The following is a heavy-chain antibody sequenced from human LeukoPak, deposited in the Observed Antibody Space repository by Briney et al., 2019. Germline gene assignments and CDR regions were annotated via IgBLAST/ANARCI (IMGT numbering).Heavy chain of an antibody. CDR3: ARGRNVRITAARTFEQ. CDR1: GGSFSGYY. V-gene: IGHV4-34*01. Sequence: PSETLSLTCAVYGGSFSGYYWSWIRQPPGKGLEWIGEINHSGSTNYNPSLKSRVTISVDTSKNQFSLKLSSVTAADTAVYYCARGRNVRITAARTFEQWGQGTLVTVSS. J-gene: IGHJ4*02. CDR2: INHSGST. D-gene: IGHD2-2*01.